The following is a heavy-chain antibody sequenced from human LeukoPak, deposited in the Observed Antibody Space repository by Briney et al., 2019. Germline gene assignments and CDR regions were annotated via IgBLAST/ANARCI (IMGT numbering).Heavy chain of an antibody. J-gene: IGHJ4*02. D-gene: IGHD6-19*01. CDR2: IKEDGSEK. V-gene: IGHV3-7*01. CDR3: ARDGRQWLVTRSFDY. CDR1: GFTFSHYW. Sequence: GGSLRLSCATSGFTFSHYWMSWVRQAPGKGLEWVANIKEDGSEKYYVDSVRGRFTISRDNAQNSLYLQMNSLRAEDTAVYYCARDGRQWLVTRSFDYWGQGSLVTVSS.